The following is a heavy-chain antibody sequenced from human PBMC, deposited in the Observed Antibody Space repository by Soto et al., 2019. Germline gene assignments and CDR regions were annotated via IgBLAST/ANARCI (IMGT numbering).Heavy chain of an antibody. CDR1: GGSISSGDYY. CDR3: ARAQGSGFFVS. CDR2: TYFSGST. Sequence: QVQLQESGPELVKPSQTLSLTCTVSGGSISSGDYYWCWIRQPPGMGLEWIVHTYFSGSTYYNPSLKSRVTISVDTSKNQFSLKLSSVTAADTAVYYCARAQGSGFFVSWGQGTLVTVSS. V-gene: IGHV4-30-4*01. J-gene: IGHJ5*01. D-gene: IGHD3-10*01.